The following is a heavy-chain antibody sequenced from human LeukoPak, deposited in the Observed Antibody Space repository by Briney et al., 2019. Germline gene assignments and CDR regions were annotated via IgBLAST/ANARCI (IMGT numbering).Heavy chain of an antibody. D-gene: IGHD3-10*01. CDR3: ARDVYGSGSYLDY. J-gene: IGHJ4*02. CDR1: GGSISSGGYY. Sequence: SETLSLTCTVSGGSISSGGYYWSWIRQHPGKGLEWIGYIYYSGSTYYNPSLKSRVTISVDTSKNQFSLKLSSVTAADTAVYYCARDVYGSGSYLDYWGQGTLVTVSS. CDR2: IYYSGST. V-gene: IGHV4-31*03.